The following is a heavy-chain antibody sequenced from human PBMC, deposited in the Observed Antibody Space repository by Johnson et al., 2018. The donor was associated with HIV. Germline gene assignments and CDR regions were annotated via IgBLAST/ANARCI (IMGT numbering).Heavy chain of an antibody. J-gene: IGHJ3*02. CDR3: ARAINGAVDI. CDR1: GFTFSTYW. Sequence: MLLVESGGGLVQPGGSLRLSCAVSGFTFSTYWMTWVRQAPGKGLEWVANIKQDGSEKYYVDSVKGRFTISRDNAKNSLYLQMNSLRAEDTAVYYCARAINGAVDIWGQGTMVTVSP. CDR2: IKQDGSEK. V-gene: IGHV3-7*05.